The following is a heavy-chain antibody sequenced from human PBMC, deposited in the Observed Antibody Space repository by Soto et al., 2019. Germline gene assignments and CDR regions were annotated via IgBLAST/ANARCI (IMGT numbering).Heavy chain of an antibody. V-gene: IGHV3-11*05. CDR1: GFTFSDYF. J-gene: IGHJ4*02. CDR3: ARDWATTVVTSPYD. CDR2: ISSSGFA. Sequence: QVQLVESGGVLVKPGGSLRLSCAASGFTFSDYFMSWIRQAPGKGLEWLSYISSSGFANYADSVKGRFTISRDNAKNSLYLQMNSLRVEDTAFYYCARDWATTVVTSPYDWGQGSLISVSS. D-gene: IGHD4-17*01.